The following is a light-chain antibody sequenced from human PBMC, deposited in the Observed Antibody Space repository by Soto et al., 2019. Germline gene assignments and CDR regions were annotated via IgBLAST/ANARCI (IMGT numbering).Light chain of an antibody. J-gene: IGLJ2*01. V-gene: IGLV2-14*01. CDR3: NSYTSRATGV. CDR2: EVS. CDR1: SSDVGGYNY. Sequence: QSALTQPASVSGSPGQSITISRTGTSSDVGGYNYVSWYQQHPGRAPKLIIFEVSNRPSGVSDRFSGSKSDNTASLTISGLQAEDEADYYCNSYTSRATGVFGGGTKLTVL.